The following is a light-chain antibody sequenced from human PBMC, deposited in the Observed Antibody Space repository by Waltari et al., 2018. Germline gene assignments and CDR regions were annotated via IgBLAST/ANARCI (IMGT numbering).Light chain of an antibody. J-gene: IGKJ1*01. CDR2: AAS. V-gene: IGKV1-8*01. CDR3: QQYYSWT. CDR1: QGISSY. Sequence: AIRMTQSPSSFSASTGDRVTITCRASQGISSYLDWYQQKPGKAPKLLIYAASTLQSGVPSRFSGSGSGTDFTLTISCLQSEDFATYYCQQYYSWTFGQGTKVEIK.